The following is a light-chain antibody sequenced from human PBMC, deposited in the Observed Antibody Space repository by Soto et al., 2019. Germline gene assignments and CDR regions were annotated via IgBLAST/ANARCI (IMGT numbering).Light chain of an antibody. CDR2: KAS. Sequence: DLQMTQSPSTLSASVGDRVTITCRASQSLTNWLAWYQQKPGKAPKLLIYKASSLEVGVPSRFSGSASGTEFTRTISSLQPDDFATYYCQQYNSFPYTFGQGTKLEIK. CDR3: QQYNSFPYT. V-gene: IGKV1-5*03. J-gene: IGKJ2*01. CDR1: QSLTNW.